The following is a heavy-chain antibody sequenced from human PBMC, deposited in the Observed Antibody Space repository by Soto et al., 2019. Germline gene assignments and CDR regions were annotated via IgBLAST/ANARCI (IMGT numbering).Heavy chain of an antibody. V-gene: IGHV4-4*07. CDR3: ARDVRMVATGFDP. CDR1: GGSISSYY. Sequence: ASETLSLTCAVSGGSISSYYWSWIRQPAGKGLEWIGHIYSSGSTNYNPSLRSRVTMSVDTSKNQFSLKLNSVTAADTAVYYCARDVRMVATGFDPWGQGTLVTVSS. CDR2: IYSSGST. D-gene: IGHD5-12*01. J-gene: IGHJ5*02.